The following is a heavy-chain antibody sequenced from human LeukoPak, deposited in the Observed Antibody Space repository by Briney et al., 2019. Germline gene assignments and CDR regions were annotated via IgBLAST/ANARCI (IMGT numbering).Heavy chain of an antibody. D-gene: IGHD3-10*01. CDR3: ARGSLVGLTMFRGAKRPYYFDY. Sequence: PGGSLRLSCAASGFIFSSYSMNWVRQAPGKGLEWVSSISSSGSYIYYADSVKGRFTISRDNAKNSLYLQMNSLRVEDTAVYYCARGSLVGLTMFRGAKRPYYFDYWGQGTLVTVSS. V-gene: IGHV3-21*01. J-gene: IGHJ4*02. CDR1: GFIFSSYS. CDR2: ISSSGSYI.